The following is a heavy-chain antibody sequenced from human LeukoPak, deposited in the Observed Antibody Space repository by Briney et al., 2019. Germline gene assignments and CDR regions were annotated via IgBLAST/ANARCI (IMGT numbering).Heavy chain of an antibody. V-gene: IGHV1-2*02. CDR1: GYTFTGYY. Sequence: ASVKVSCKAPGYTFTGYYMHWVRQAPGQGLEWMGWINPNSGGTNYAQKFQGRVTMTRDTSISTAYMELSRLRSDDTAVYYCARDVSDCGGDCYLNWFDPWGQGTLVTVSS. CDR3: ARDVSDCGGDCYLNWFDP. J-gene: IGHJ5*02. D-gene: IGHD2-21*02. CDR2: INPNSGGT.